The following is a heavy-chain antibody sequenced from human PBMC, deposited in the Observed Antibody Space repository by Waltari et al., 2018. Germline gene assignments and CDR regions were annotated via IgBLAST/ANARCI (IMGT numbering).Heavy chain of an antibody. CDR1: GYSFSTFD. J-gene: IGHJ4*02. V-gene: IGHV1-8*01. CDR3: ARDRGPSAVTSFDS. CDR2: MSPNSGNT. D-gene: IGHD4-17*01. Sequence: QVHLVQSGAEVRKPGASVKVSCKTSGYSFSTFDINWVRLVAGQGLEWMGWMSPNSGNTGYAKKFQGRGTMTRETSLGTAYMELSSLRSDDTAVYYCARDRGPSAVTSFDSWGQGTLVTVSP.